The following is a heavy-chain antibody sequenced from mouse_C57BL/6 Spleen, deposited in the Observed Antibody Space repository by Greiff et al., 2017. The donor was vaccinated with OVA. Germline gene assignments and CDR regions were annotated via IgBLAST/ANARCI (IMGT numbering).Heavy chain of an antibody. CDR2: ISYDGSN. CDR3: VRGLPFMDY. J-gene: IGHJ4*01. Sequence: DVQLQESGPGLVKPSQSLSLTCSVTGYSITSGYYWNWIRQFPGNKLEWMGYISYDGSNNYNPSLKNRISITRDTSKNQFFLKLNSVTTEDTATYYCVRGLPFMDYWGQGTSVTVSS. V-gene: IGHV3-6*01. D-gene: IGHD3-3*01. CDR1: GYSITSGYY.